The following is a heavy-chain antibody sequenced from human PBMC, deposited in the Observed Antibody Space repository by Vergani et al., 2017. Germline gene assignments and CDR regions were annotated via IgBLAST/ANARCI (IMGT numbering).Heavy chain of an antibody. CDR1: GYSIGSGFY. CDR2: IHNRGKT. D-gene: IGHD2-21*01. J-gene: IGHJ2*01. V-gene: IGHV4-38-2*01. Sequence: QVRLEESGPGLVKPSETLSLTCSVSGYSIGSGFYWAWIRQSPGEGLQWVTSIHNRGKTYHNPSLKSRVSVSLDTSKLRFSLNLTSVTATDTAVYYCARSQGDYWYFDLWGPGSLVTVSS. CDR3: ARSQGDYWYFDL.